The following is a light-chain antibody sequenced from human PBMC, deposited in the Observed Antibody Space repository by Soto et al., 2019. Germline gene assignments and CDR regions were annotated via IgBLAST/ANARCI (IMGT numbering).Light chain of an antibody. J-gene: IGLJ2*01. CDR2: DVS. CDR1: SSDVGGYNY. CDR3: CSYAGSYTV. Sequence: QSALTQPRSVSGSPGQSVTISCTGTSSDVGGYNYVSWYQQHPGKAPKLMIYDVSKRPSGVPDRFSGSKSGNRASLTISGLQAEDEADYYCCSYAGSYTVFGGGTQLTVL. V-gene: IGLV2-11*01.